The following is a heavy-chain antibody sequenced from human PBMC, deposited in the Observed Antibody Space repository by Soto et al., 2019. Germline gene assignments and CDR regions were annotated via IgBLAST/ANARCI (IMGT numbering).Heavy chain of an antibody. Sequence: VKVSCTASGGTFSSYAISWVRQAPGQGLEWMGGIIPIFGTANYAQKFQGRVTITADESTSTAYMELSSLRSEDTAVYYCAREMVRDLDSGYYGMDVWGQGTTVTVSS. D-gene: IGHD3-10*01. CDR2: IIPIFGTA. CDR3: AREMVRDLDSGYYGMDV. J-gene: IGHJ6*02. CDR1: GGTFSSYA. V-gene: IGHV1-69*01.